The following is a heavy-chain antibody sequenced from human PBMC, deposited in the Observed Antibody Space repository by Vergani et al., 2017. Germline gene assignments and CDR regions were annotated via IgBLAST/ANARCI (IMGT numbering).Heavy chain of an antibody. J-gene: IGHJ4*02. CDR1: GGSFSGYY. Sequence: QVQLQQWGAGLLKPSETLSLTCAVYGGSFSGYYWSWIRQPPGKGLEWIGEINHSGSTNYNPSLKSRVTISVDTSKNQFSLKLSSVTAADTAVYYCARSVRSIFGVVISRVFDYWGQGTLVTVSS. V-gene: IGHV4-34*01. D-gene: IGHD3-3*01. CDR2: INHSGST. CDR3: ARSVRSIFGVVISRVFDY.